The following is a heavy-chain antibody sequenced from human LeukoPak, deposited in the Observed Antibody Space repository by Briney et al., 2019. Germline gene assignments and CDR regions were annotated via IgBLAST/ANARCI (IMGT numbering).Heavy chain of an antibody. J-gene: IGHJ4*02. CDR1: GFTFSTFA. CDR3: AKGHGDASGYYYFDS. V-gene: IGHV3-23*01. Sequence: GGSLRLSCAASGFTFSTFAMIWVRQAPGKGLEWVPAIRGNADTTYYADSVKGRFSIFRDKNKNMLYLQMNSLRVEDTAVYYCAKGHGDASGYYYFDSWGQGTLVTVSS. D-gene: IGHD3-22*01. CDR2: IRGNADTT.